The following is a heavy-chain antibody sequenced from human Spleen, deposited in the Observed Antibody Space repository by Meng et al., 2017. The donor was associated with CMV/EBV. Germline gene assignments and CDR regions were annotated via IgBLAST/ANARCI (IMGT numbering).Heavy chain of an antibody. CDR2: IIPIFGTA. D-gene: IGHD2-2*01. Sequence: SVKVSCKASEATFSNYAISWVRQAPGQGLEWMGGIIPIFGTADYAQKFQGRVTFTTDESTSPAYMELSSLTSDDTAVYYCAVGPWGCSSTSCPMWGGAHFDYWGQGTLVTVSS. CDR3: AVGPWGCSSTSCPMWGGAHFDY. V-gene: IGHV1-69*05. J-gene: IGHJ4*02. CDR1: EATFSNYA.